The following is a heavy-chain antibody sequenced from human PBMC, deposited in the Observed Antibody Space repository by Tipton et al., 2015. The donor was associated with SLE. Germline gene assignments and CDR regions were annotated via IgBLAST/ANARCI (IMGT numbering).Heavy chain of an antibody. V-gene: IGHV4-34*01. J-gene: IGHJ4*02. CDR2: INHRGHT. Sequence: LRLSCAVSGGSFSDYYWTWVRQPPGKGLEWIGEINHRGHTNYNPSLKSRVSISMNTSKNQFSLKLTSVTAADTAVYYCARRLVRGVITLNYFDSWGQGILVTASS. CDR3: ARRLVRGVITLNYFDS. D-gene: IGHD3-10*01. CDR1: GGSFSDYY.